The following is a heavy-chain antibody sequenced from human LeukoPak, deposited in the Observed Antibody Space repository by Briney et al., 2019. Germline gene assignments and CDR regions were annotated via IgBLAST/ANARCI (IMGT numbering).Heavy chain of an antibody. J-gene: IGHJ5*02. Sequence: GGSLRLSCAASGFTFSSFAMSWVRQAPGKGLECVSVIYTGGGTFYTDSVKGRFTISRDNSKNMIYLQMNSLRAEDTAVYYCAKDSAWELLGHWGQGTLVTVSS. CDR2: IYTGGGT. CDR3: AKDSAWELLGH. D-gene: IGHD1-26*01. CDR1: GFTFSSFA. V-gene: IGHV3-23*03.